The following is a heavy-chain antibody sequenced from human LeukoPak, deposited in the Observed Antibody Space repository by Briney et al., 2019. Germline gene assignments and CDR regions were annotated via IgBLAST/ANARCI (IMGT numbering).Heavy chain of an antibody. V-gene: IGHV3-23*01. CDR3: AKLGYCSSTSCYSPKANWFDP. CDR2: ISGSGGST. J-gene: IGHJ5*02. D-gene: IGHD2-2*02. Sequence: PGGSLRLSCAAPGFTFSSYAMRWVRQAPGKGLEWVSAISGSGGSTYYADSVKGRFTISRDNSKNTLYLQMNSLRAEDTAVYYCAKLGYCSSTSCYSPKANWFDPWGQGTLVTVSS. CDR1: GFTFSSYA.